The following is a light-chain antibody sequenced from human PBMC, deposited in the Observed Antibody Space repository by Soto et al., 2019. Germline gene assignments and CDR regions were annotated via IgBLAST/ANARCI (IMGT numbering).Light chain of an antibody. V-gene: IGKV3-15*01. J-gene: IGKJ1*01. Sequence: EMVLTQSPGTLSLSPGERVTLSCRAGQSVSSNYLAWYQQKPGQAPRLLIYGASTRATGIPARFSGSGSGTEFTLTISSLQSEDFAVYYCQQYNNWPPVTFGQGTKVDI. CDR1: QSVSSN. CDR2: GAS. CDR3: QQYNNWPPVT.